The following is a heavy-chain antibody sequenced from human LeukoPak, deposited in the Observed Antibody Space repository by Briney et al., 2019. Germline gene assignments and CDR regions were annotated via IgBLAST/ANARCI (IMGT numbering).Heavy chain of an antibody. CDR3: ARFSYGDYGSFDY. CDR1: GYSISSSSYY. D-gene: IGHD4-17*01. Sequence: PSETLSLTCTVSGYSISSSSYYWGWIRQPPGKGLEWIGSIYYSGSTYYNPSLKSRVTISVDTSKNQFSLKLSSVTAADTAVYYCARFSYGDYGSFDYWGQGTLVTVSS. CDR2: IYYSGST. J-gene: IGHJ4*02. V-gene: IGHV4-39*01.